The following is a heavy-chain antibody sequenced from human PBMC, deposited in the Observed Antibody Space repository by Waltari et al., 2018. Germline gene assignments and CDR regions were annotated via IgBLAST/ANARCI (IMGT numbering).Heavy chain of an antibody. J-gene: IGHJ6*02. V-gene: IGHV3-23*01. CDR1: GFDFVHSA. CDR3: AKGSGMDV. CDR2: MTGTGGGPLYANSP. Sequence: EVQVLESGGDLVQPGGSLSISCVPAGFDFVHSAMSWVRQTPGKGLAWVSTMTGTGGGPLYANSPYYADSVKGRFTISRDNSKNTIYLQMSSLNAEDTAIYYCAKGSGMDVWGQGTTVTVSS.